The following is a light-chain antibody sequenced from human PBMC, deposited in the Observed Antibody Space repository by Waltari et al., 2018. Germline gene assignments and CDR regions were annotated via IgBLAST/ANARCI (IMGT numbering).Light chain of an antibody. Sequence: DIQMTQYPSSMSACVGDRVTMTCRASQGISSWLAWYQQEPGKAPKSLIYAASSFQSGVPSRCSGSDSGTSFTLTISSLQPEDFLPSYCQQYNSQPVTVRGGTKVEIK. CDR1: QGISSW. J-gene: IGKJ4*01. CDR2: AAS. CDR3: QQYNSQPVT. V-gene: IGKV1D-16*01.